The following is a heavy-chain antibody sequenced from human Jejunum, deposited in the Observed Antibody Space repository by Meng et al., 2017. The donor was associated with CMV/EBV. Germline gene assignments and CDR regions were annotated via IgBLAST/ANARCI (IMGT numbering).Heavy chain of an antibody. V-gene: IGHV3-23*01. Sequence: DMTWARQATGKGLEWVSGIIGYRGSTYYADSVEGRFSTSRGNSKKAVYLQMNSLKAEDTAVYYCASRPRAIFGVVIIPNFDYWGQGTLVTVSS. D-gene: IGHD3-3*01. J-gene: IGHJ4*02. CDR2: IIGYRGST. CDR1: D. CDR3: ASRPRAIFGVVIIPNFDY.